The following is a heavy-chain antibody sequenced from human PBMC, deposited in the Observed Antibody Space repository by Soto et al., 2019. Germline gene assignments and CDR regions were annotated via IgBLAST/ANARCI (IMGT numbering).Heavy chain of an antibody. J-gene: IGHJ6*02. CDR1: GGSIGSGGYS. V-gene: IGHV4-30-2*02. CDR3: ARSPTYSYCGGDCYLRLFYYYGMDV. Sequence: SETLSLTCAVSGGSIGSGGYSWSWIRQPPGKRLEWIGYIYHSGSTYYNPSLKSRVTISVDRSKNQFSLKLSSVTAADTAVYYCARSPTYSYCGGDCYLRLFYYYGMDVWGQGTTVTVSS. CDR2: IYHSGST. D-gene: IGHD2-21*02.